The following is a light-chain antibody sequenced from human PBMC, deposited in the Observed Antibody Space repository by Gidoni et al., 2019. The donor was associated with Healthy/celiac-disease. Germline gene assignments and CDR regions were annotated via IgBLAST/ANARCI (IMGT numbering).Light chain of an antibody. CDR2: EGS. CDR1: SSDVGSYNL. J-gene: IGLJ3*02. Sequence: QSALTQPASVSGSPGQSIIISCTGTSSDVGSYNLVSWYQQHPGKAPKLMIYEGSKRPSGVSNRFSGSKSGNTASLTISGLQAEDEADYYCCSYAGSSTYWMFGGGTKLTVL. V-gene: IGLV2-23*01. CDR3: CSYAGSSTYWM.